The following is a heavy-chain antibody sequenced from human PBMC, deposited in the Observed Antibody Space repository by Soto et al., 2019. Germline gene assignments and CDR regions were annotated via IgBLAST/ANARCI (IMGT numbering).Heavy chain of an antibody. J-gene: IGHJ3*02. V-gene: IGHV3-74*01. Sequence: GGSLRLSCAASGFTFRSYWMHWVRQAPGKGLVWVSRINSDGSSTSYADSVKGRFTISRDNAKNTLHLQMNSLRAEDTAVYYCARAGTKPTWNSAFDIWGQGTMVTVSS. CDR1: GFTFRSYW. D-gene: IGHD1-7*01. CDR2: INSDGSST. CDR3: ARAGTKPTWNSAFDI.